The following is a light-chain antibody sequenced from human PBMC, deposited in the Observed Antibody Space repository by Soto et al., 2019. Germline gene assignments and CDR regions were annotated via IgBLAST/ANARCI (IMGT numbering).Light chain of an antibody. J-gene: IGKJ1*01. V-gene: IGKV3-11*01. CDR3: QQRSNWPRT. Sequence: IVLIQSPATLSVSPGERATLSCRASKNISNYLIWYHKKRGQAPILLIDEVSNSATDIPARFSGSWSGTDFTLTISSLEPEDLVVYYWQQRSNWPRTFGQGTKVDIK. CDR1: KNISNY. CDR2: EVS.